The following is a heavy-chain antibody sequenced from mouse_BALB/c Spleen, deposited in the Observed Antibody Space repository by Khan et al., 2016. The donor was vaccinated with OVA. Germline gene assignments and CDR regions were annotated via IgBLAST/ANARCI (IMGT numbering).Heavy chain of an antibody. CDR2: ISSDSNTI. CDR1: GFTFSGFG. D-gene: IGHD1-1*01. Sequence: EVELVESGGGLVQTGGSRKLSCAAAGFTFSGFGMHWVRQAPEKGLEWVAYISSDSNTIYYADTVKGRFTISRDNPKNTLFLQMTSLRSEATAMNYFAEPVYYYLDYWGQGTTLTVSS. CDR3: AEPVYYYLDY. J-gene: IGHJ2*01. V-gene: IGHV5-17*02.